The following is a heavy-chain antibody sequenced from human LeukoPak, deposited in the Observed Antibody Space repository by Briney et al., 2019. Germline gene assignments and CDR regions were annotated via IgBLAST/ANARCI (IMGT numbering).Heavy chain of an antibody. CDR1: GYTFTGYY. V-gene: IGHV1-2*02. CDR2: INLNSGGT. CDR3: ARTSVVPREWLSFDY. Sequence: ASVKVSCKASGYTFTGYYMHWVRQAPGQGLEWMGWINLNSGGTNYAQKFQGRVTMTRDTSISTAYMELSRLRSDDTAVYYCARTSVVPREWLSFDYWGQGTLVTVSS. D-gene: IGHD3-3*01. J-gene: IGHJ4*02.